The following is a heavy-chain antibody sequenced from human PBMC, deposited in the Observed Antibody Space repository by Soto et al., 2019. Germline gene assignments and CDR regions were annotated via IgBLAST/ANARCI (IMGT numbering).Heavy chain of an antibody. CDR3: ARALVGASLVGGSHSGMDV. Sequence: QVQLVQSGAEVKKPGSSVKVSCKASGGTFSSYAISWVRQAPGQGLEWMGGIIPIFGTANYAPKFKGRVPIAADESTSTAYMELSSLRSEDTAVYYWARALVGASLVGGSHSGMDVWGQGTKVTVSS. J-gene: IGHJ6*02. CDR1: GGTFSSYA. CDR2: IIPIFGTA. V-gene: IGHV1-69*01. D-gene: IGHD1-26*01.